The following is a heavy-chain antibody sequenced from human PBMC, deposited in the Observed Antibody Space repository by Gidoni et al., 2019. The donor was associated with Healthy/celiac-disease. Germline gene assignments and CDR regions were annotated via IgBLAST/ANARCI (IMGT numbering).Heavy chain of an antibody. V-gene: IGHV3-48*02. CDR2: ISSSSSTI. D-gene: IGHD1-26*01. J-gene: IGHJ3*02. CDR1: GFTFSSYS. CDR3: ARADSGSSQYGYGAFDI. Sequence: EVQLVESGGGLVQPGGSLRLSCAASGFTFSSYSMNWVRQAPGKGLEWVSYISSSSSTIYYADSVKGRFTISRDNAKNSLYLQMNSLRDEDTAVYYCARADSGSSQYGYGAFDIWGQGTMVTVSS.